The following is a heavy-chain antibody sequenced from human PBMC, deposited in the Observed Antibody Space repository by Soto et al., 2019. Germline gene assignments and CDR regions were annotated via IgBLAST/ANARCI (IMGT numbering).Heavy chain of an antibody. CDR2: TNWNGATT. Sequence: EVQLVVSGGGVVRPGGSMRLSCTASGFTFDDYSMTWVRQIPGKGLEWVSTTNWNGATTAYADSVRGRFTISRDNAKNSLYRQLDTVTAEDTAFYHCARDSDDSTGYYDYWGQGTLVTVSS. V-gene: IGHV3-20*01. CDR3: ARDSDDSTGYYDY. J-gene: IGHJ4*02. CDR1: GFTFDDYS. D-gene: IGHD4-4*01.